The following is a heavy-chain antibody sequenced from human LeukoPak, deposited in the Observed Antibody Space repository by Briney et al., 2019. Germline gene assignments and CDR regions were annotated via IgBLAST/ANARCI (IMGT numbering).Heavy chain of an antibody. D-gene: IGHD2-15*01. CDR2: IYTSGST. Sequence: SETLSLTCTVSGGSISSYYWSWIRQPAGKGLEWIGRIYTSGSTNYNPSLKSRVTMSVDTSKNQFSLKLSSVTAADTAVYYCARGRAVVAASDNWFDPWGQGTLVTVSS. J-gene: IGHJ5*02. CDR3: ARGRAVVAASDNWFDP. V-gene: IGHV4-4*07. CDR1: GGSISSYY.